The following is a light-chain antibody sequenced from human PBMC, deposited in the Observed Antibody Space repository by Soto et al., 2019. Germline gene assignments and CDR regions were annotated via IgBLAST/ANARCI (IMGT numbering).Light chain of an antibody. V-gene: IGKV3D-15*01. CDR2: GAS. CDR1: QSISSI. CDR3: QQYNNWPPLT. J-gene: IGKJ4*01. Sequence: EIVMTQSPATLSVSPGERATLYCRARQSISSILAWYQQKPGQAPRLLIYGASTRASGIPARFSGSGSVTEFTLTISSLQSEDFAVYYCQQYNNWPPLTFGGGTKVDIK.